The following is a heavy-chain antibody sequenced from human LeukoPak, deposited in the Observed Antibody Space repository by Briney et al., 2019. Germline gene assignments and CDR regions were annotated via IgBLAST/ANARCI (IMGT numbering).Heavy chain of an antibody. Sequence: ASVKVSCKASGYTFTGYHMHWVRQAPGQGLEWMGIINPTGGSTTYAQKFQGRVTMTRDTSTSTVYMELSSLRSDDTAVYYCARTAARRFDYWGQGTLVTVSS. CDR1: GYTFTGYH. V-gene: IGHV1-46*01. CDR2: INPTGGST. J-gene: IGHJ4*02. D-gene: IGHD6-6*01. CDR3: ARTAARRFDY.